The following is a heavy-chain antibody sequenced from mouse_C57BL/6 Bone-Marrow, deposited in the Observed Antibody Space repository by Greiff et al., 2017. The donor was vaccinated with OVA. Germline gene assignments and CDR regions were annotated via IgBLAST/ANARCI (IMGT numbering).Heavy chain of an antibody. Sequence: EVKVVESGDGLVKPGGSLKLSCAASGFTFSSYAMSWVRQTPEKSLEWVAYISSGGDYIYYADTVKGRFTISRDNARNTLYMQMSRLKSEDTDMYYCTRENSKSDWYFEVWGTGTTVPVSS. CDR2: ISSGGDYI. CDR1: GFTFSSYA. V-gene: IGHV5-9-1*02. CDR3: TRENSKSDWYFEV. J-gene: IGHJ1*03. D-gene: IGHD2-5*01.